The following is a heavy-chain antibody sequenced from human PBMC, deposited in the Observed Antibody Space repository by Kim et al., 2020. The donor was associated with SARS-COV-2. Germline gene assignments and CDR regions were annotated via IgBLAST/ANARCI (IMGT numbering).Heavy chain of an antibody. J-gene: IGHJ4*02. CDR2: IYYSGST. CDR3: ARVDIAAAGTVDY. Sequence: SETLSLTCTVSGGSVSSGSYYWSWIRQPPGKGLEWIGYIYYSGSTNYNPSLKSRVTISVDTSKNQFSLKLSSVTAADTAVYYCARVDIAAAGTVDYWGQGTLVTVSS. V-gene: IGHV4-61*01. D-gene: IGHD6-13*01. CDR1: GGSVSSGSYY.